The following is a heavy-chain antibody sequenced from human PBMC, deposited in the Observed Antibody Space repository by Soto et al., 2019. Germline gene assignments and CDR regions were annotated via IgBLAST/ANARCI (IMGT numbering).Heavy chain of an antibody. CDR1: GGSITNYY. V-gene: IGHV4-59*08. D-gene: IGHD3-10*01. Sequence: QVQLQESGPGLVKPSETLSLTCTVSGGSITNYYCSWFRQPPGKGLEWIGYIQYNGYSAYNLSLKRRVTMSMDTSTTQFSLMVGSVTATDTAVYYCARHGFGPLHGLVDVWGQGTTVIVSS. CDR2: IQYNGYS. J-gene: IGHJ6*02. CDR3: ARHGFGPLHGLVDV.